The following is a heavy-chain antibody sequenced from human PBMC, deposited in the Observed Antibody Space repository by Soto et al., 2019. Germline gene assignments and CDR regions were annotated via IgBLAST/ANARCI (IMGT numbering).Heavy chain of an antibody. CDR1: GITFRSRA. J-gene: IGHJ4*02. D-gene: IGHD2-21*02. Sequence: GSLRLSCVASGITFRSRAMSWVRQAPGEGLEWVSTTTDTDGDRKYADSVRGRFTISRDNTKNSLYLQMNSLRAEDTAVYYCAKIAYCGGDCYLNFDYWGQGALVTVSS. CDR2: TTDTDGDR. CDR3: AKIAYCGGDCYLNFDY. V-gene: IGHV3-23*01.